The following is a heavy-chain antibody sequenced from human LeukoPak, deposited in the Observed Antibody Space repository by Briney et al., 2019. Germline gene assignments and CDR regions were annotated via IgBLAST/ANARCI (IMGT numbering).Heavy chain of an antibody. D-gene: IGHD6-6*01. CDR2: LSASGGST. CDR3: ANSYTGSSRTPFDC. Sequence: GGSLRLSCAASGFTFSNYAMTWVRQAPGKGLEWVSSLSASGGSTYYADSVKGRFTISRDNSKNTLYLEMNSLRAEDTAVYYCANSYTGSSRTPFDCWGQGTLVTVSS. J-gene: IGHJ4*02. V-gene: IGHV3-23*01. CDR1: GFTFSNYA.